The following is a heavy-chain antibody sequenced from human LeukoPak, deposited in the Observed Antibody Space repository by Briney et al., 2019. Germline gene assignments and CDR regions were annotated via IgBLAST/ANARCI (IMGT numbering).Heavy chain of an antibody. CDR1: GFTFSSYW. Sequence: GGSLRLSCAASGFTFSSYWMSWVRQAPGKGLEWVASIKQDGSEKYYVDSVRGRFTISRDNAKNSLYLQMNSLRAEDTAVYYCARDGLAAVLDYWGQGTLVTVSS. V-gene: IGHV3-7*01. D-gene: IGHD6-13*01. J-gene: IGHJ4*02. CDR2: IKQDGSEK. CDR3: ARDGLAAVLDY.